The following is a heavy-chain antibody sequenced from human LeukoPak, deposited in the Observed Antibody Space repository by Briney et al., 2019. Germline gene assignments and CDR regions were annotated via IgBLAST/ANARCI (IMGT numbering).Heavy chain of an antibody. CDR2: ISASSGST. CDR1: GFTFTSYA. Sequence: GGSLRLSCAASGFTFTSYAMAWVRQAPGKGLEWVSAISASSGSTYYADSVKGRFTTSRDNSKNTLFLQMNSLRAEDTAVYYCAKGSDYAVRVYDYWGQGTLVTVSS. CDR3: AKGSDYAVRVYDY. V-gene: IGHV3-23*01. J-gene: IGHJ4*02. D-gene: IGHD5-12*01.